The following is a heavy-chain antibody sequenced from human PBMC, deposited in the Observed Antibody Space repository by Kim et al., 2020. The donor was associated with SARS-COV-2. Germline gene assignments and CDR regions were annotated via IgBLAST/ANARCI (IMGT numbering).Heavy chain of an antibody. J-gene: IGHJ6*02. D-gene: IGHD4-17*01. Sequence: VKGRFTISRDNAKNSLYPQMNSLRAEDTALYYCAKGPPPGDYVYYYYGMDVWGQGTTVTVSS. V-gene: IGHV3-9*01. CDR3: AKGPPPGDYVYYYYGMDV.